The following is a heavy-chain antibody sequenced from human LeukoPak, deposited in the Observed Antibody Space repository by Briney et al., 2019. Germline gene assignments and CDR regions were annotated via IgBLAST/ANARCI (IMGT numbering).Heavy chain of an antibody. CDR2: MYASGNT. J-gene: IGHJ4*02. CDR3: ARNPIRGFGEIRD. V-gene: IGHV4-4*07. Sequence: SETLSLTCNVSGSSISGYFWTWIRQPAGKGLEWIGHMYASGNTNYNPSLNSRVTMSVDTSKNQFSLNLRSVTAAGTAVYYCARNPIRGFGEIRDWGQGTLVTVSS. D-gene: IGHD3-10*01. CDR1: GSSISGYF.